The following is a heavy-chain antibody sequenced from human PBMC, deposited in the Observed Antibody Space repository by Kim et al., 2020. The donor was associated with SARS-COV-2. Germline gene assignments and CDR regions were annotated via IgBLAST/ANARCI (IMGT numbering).Heavy chain of an antibody. V-gene: IGHV3-11*06. D-gene: IGHD6-13*01. J-gene: IGHJ4*02. CDR3: ARMGFQDSSTWYEFDY. Sequence: SVKGRFPVSRDNAKNSLYLQMNSLRAEDTAIYYCARMGFQDSSTWYEFDYWGQGTLVTVSS.